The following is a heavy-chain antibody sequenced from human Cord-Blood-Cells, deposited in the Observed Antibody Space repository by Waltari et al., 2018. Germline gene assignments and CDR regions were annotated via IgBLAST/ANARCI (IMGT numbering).Heavy chain of an antibody. Sequence: QVQLVESGGGVVQPGRSLRLSCAASGFTFSSYGMHWVRQAPGKGLEWVAVIWDDGSNKYYADSVKGRFTISRDNSKNTLYLQMNSLRAEDTAVYYCARAPYSSSWFDYWGQGTLVTVSS. CDR3: ARAPYSSSWFDY. CDR2: IWDDGSNK. V-gene: IGHV3-33*01. CDR1: GFTFSSYG. D-gene: IGHD6-13*01. J-gene: IGHJ4*02.